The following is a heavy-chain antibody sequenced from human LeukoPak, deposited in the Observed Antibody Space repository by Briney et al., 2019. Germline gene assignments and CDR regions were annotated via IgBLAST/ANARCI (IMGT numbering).Heavy chain of an antibody. J-gene: IGHJ4*02. Sequence: MPGGSLRLSCAASGFTFSSYAMSWVRQPPGQGLEWIGEISLTGLTHYNPSLESRVTVSLDKSKNQLSLNLTSVTAADTAVYYCSRENGAFSPFGYWGQGTLVTVLS. V-gene: IGHV4-4*02. CDR1: GFTFSSYAM. D-gene: IGHD2-8*01. CDR2: ISLTGLT. CDR3: SRENGAFSPFGY.